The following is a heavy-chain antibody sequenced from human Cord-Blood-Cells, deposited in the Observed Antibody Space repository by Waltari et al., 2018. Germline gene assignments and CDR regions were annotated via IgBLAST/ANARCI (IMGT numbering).Heavy chain of an antibody. CDR3: ARDTRNPDYYYYYGMDV. V-gene: IGHV1-69*06. D-gene: IGHD1-1*01. Sequence: QVQLVQSGAEVKKPGSSVKVSCKASGGTFSSYAISWVRQAPGQGLGWMGGIIPNFGTANYAQKFQGRVTITADKSTSTAYMELSSLRSEDTAVYYCARDTRNPDYYYYYGMDVWGQGTTVTVSS. CDR1: GGTFSSYA. CDR2: IIPNFGTA. J-gene: IGHJ6*02.